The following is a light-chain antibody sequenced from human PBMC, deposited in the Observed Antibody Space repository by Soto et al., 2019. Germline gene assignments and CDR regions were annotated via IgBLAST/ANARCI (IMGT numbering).Light chain of an antibody. V-gene: IGKV1-5*01. J-gene: IGKJ5*01. Sequence: DIQLTHTPSTLSASVLYEVTITCRASQTISRWLAWYQQKPGRAPKLLIYDASTLESGVPSRFSGSGSETEFTLTISRLQPDDFATYFCHSRAFGQGTRLEIK. CDR1: QTISRW. CDR3: HSRA. CDR2: DAS.